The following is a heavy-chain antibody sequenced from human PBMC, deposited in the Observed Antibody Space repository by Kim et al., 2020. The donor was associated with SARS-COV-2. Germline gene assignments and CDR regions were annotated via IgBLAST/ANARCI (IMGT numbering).Heavy chain of an antibody. CDR2: INAGNGNT. J-gene: IGHJ5*02. Sequence: ASVKVSCKASGYTFTSYAMHWVRQAPGQRLEWMGWINAGNGNTKYSQKFQGRVTITRDTSASTAYMELSSLRSEDTAVYYCARAPPPTEVAAAAYNWFDPRGQGTLVTVSS. CDR1: GYTFTSYA. V-gene: IGHV1-3*01. D-gene: IGHD6-13*01. CDR3: ARAPPPTEVAAAAYNWFDP.